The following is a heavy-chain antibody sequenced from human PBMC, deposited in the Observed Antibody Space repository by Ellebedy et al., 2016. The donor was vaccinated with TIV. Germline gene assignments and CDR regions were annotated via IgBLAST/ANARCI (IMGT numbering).Heavy chain of an antibody. V-gene: IGHV3-23*01. CDR1: GFTFSSYA. CDR2: ISGSGGST. CDR3: AKAGPGYSSGWPHDY. J-gene: IGHJ4*02. D-gene: IGHD6-19*01. Sequence: PGGSLRLSCAASGFTFSSYAMSWVRQAPGKGLEWVSAISGSGGSTYYADSVKGRFTISRDNSKNILYLQMNSLRAEDTAVYYCAKAGPGYSSGWPHDYWGQGTLVTVSS.